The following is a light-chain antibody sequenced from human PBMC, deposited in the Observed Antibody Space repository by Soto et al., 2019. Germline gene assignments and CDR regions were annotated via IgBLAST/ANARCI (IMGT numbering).Light chain of an antibody. V-gene: IGKV3-20*01. Sequence: VLTQSPGTLSLSPGERATLFCRAGQSVSSGDLAWYQQKPGQAPRLLIYGASNRATGIPDRFSGSGSGTAFTLTISSLEPEDVAVYYCQHYRSSPLTFGGGTKVEIK. CDR1: QSVSSGD. CDR3: QHYRSSPLT. CDR2: GAS. J-gene: IGKJ4*01.